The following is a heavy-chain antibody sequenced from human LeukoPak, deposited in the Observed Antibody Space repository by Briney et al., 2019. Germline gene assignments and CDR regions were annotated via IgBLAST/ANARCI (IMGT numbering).Heavy chain of an antibody. D-gene: IGHD3-10*01. V-gene: IGHV3-30*18. CDR1: GFTFSTYG. J-gene: IGHJ4*02. CDR2: TSYDERKK. Sequence: GGSLRLSCAASGFTFSTYGMHWVRQGPGTGLEWVAVTSYDERKKYYGDSVKGRFTISRDNAKNTLYLQMNSLRAEDTAVYYCAKDFHGSGSFYFGGQGTLVTVSS. CDR3: AKDFHGSGSFYF.